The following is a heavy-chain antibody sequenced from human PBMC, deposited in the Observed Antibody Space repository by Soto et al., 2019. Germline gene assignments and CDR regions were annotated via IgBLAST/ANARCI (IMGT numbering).Heavy chain of an antibody. D-gene: IGHD2-8*01. CDR2: ISGSGGST. V-gene: IGHV3-23*01. CDR3: AKDQVTKGVTTYGMDV. J-gene: IGHJ6*02. Sequence: GGSLRLSCAASGFTFSSYAMSWVRQAPGKGLEWVSAISGSGGSTYYADSVKGRFTISRDNSKNTLYLQMNSLRAEDTAVYYCAKDQVTKGVTTYGMDVWGQGTTVTVSS. CDR1: GFTFSSYA.